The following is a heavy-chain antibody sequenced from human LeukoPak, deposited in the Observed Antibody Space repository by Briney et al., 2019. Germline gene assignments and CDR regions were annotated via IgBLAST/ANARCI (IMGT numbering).Heavy chain of an antibody. Sequence: PSETLSLTCAVSGGPISGSNWWSWVRQPPGKGLEWIGEIFHSGSTNYSPSLKSRVTISIDKSKNQFPLKLTSVTVADTAVYYCASRLRHLLGYWGQGNLVTVSS. J-gene: IGHJ4*02. V-gene: IGHV4-4*02. D-gene: IGHD3-16*01. CDR2: IFHSGST. CDR1: GGPISGSNW. CDR3: ASRLRHLLGY.